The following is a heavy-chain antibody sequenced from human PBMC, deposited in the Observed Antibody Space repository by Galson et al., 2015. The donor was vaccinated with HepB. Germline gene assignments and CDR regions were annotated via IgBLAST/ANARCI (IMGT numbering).Heavy chain of an antibody. CDR1: GFSLSTSGMC. V-gene: IGHV2-70*01. Sequence: PAMVKPTQTLTLTCTFSGFSLSTSGMCVSWIRQPPGKALEWLALIDWDDDKYYSTSLKTRLTISKDTSKNQVVLTMTNMDPVDTATYYCARIERGSPGSSWYAFDYWGQGTLVTVSS. CDR2: IDWDDDK. CDR3: ARIERGSPGSSWYAFDY. J-gene: IGHJ4*02. D-gene: IGHD6-13*01.